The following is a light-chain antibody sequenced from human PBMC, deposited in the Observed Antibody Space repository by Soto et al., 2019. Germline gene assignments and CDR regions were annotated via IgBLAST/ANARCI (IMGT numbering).Light chain of an antibody. CDR3: SSYTSSSTACV. J-gene: IGLJ1*01. CDR2: EVS. V-gene: IGLV2-14*01. CDR1: SSDVGGFNY. Sequence: QSALTQPASVSGSPGQSITISCTGTSSDVGGFNYVSWYQQHPGKAPKLMIHEVSNRPSGVSNRFSGSKSGNTASLTISGLQAEDEADYYCSSYTSSSTACVFGAGTKLTVL.